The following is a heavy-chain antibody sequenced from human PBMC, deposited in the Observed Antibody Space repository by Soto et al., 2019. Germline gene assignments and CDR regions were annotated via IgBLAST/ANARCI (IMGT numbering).Heavy chain of an antibody. CDR2: ISSSSSTI. CDR3: ARDPYYYDSSGYYYYYYYGMDV. D-gene: IGHD3-22*01. Sequence: GGSLRLSCAASGFTFSSYSMNWVRQAPGKGLEWVSYISSSSSTIYYADSVKGRFTISRDNAKNSLYLQMNSLRDEDTAVYYCARDPYYYDSSGYYYYYYYGMDVWGQGTTVTVSS. V-gene: IGHV3-48*02. CDR1: GFTFSSYS. J-gene: IGHJ6*02.